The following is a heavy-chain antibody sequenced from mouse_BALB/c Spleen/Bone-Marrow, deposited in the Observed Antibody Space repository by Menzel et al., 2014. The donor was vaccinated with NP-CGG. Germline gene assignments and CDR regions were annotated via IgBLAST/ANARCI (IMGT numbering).Heavy chain of an antibody. CDR2: INPINGDT. J-gene: IGHJ1*01. V-gene: IGHV1-26*01. CDR3: AMGVRLYWYFDV. D-gene: IGHD2-14*01. Sequence: DVKLPESGPELVKPGASAKMSCKASGYTFTDYYMKWVKQSHGESLEWIGDINPINGDTFYNQKFKGKATLTVDKSSSTAYMQLDSLTSEDSAVYYCAMGVRLYWYFDVWGAGTTVTVSS. CDR1: GYTFTDYY.